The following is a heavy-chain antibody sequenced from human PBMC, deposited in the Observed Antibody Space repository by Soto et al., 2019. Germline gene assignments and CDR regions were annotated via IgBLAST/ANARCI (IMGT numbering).Heavy chain of an antibody. Sequence: SVKVSCKASRVAFSKFIVTWLRQAPGLGLEWVGGIIPIFGTANYAQKFQGRVTITADESTSTSYMEVNNLRSEDTAVYYCAKVRYSSPMGYYYGMDVWGQGTTVTVSS. V-gene: IGHV1-69*13. D-gene: IGHD6-19*01. CDR1: RVAFSKFI. CDR3: AKVRYSSPMGYYYGMDV. CDR2: IIPIFGTA. J-gene: IGHJ6*02.